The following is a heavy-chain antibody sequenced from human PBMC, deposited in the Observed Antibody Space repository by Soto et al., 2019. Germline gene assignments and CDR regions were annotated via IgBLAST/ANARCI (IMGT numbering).Heavy chain of an antibody. Sequence: SETLSLTCTVSGGSISSYYWSWIRQPPGKGLEWLGYIYDGDSANYNPSLKSRVIISVDTSRNQFSLRLSSVTAADTAVYYCARGHYDTSGYGLDPWGQGTLVTVSS. CDR3: ARGHYDTSGYGLDP. V-gene: IGHV4-59*01. CDR1: GGSISSYY. D-gene: IGHD3-22*01. J-gene: IGHJ5*02. CDR2: IYDGDSA.